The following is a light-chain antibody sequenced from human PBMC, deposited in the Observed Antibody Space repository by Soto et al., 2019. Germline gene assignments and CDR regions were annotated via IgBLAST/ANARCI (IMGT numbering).Light chain of an antibody. CDR2: DVS. V-gene: IGLV2-11*01. Sequence: SVLTQPRSVSGSPGQSVTISCTGTSSDVGGYNYVSWYQQHPGKAPKLMIYDVSKRPSGVPDRFSGSKSGNTASLTISGLQAEDEADYYCCSYAGSYTVVFGVGTKLTVL. CDR3: CSYAGSYTVV. CDR1: SSDVGGYNY. J-gene: IGLJ2*01.